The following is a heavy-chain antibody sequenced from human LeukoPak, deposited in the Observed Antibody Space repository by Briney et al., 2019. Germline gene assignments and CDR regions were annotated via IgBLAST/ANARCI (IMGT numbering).Heavy chain of an antibody. J-gene: IGHJ3*02. Sequence: ASVKVSCKASGYTFTSYAMHWVRQAPGQRLEWMGWINAGNGNTKYSQKFQGRVTITRDASASTAYMELSSLRSEDTAVYYCARSIGILAAGAFDIWGQGTMVTVSS. CDR2: INAGNGNT. D-gene: IGHD6-25*01. CDR3: ARSIGILAAGAFDI. CDR1: GYTFTSYA. V-gene: IGHV1-3*01.